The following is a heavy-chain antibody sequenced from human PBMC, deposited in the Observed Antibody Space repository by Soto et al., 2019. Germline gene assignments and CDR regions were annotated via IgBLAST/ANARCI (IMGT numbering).Heavy chain of an antibody. CDR3: ARSRGSYQTSGIGDY. CDR2: IHHSGST. D-gene: IGHD1-26*01. CDR1: GGSINTYY. Sequence: PSETLSLTCAVSGGSINTYYWSWVRQPPGKGLEWIGNIHHSGSTNYNPSLNSRVTISIDTSKNKLSLWLNSVTAADTALYYCARSRGSYQTSGIGDYWGQGTLVTVSS. V-gene: IGHV4-59*01. J-gene: IGHJ4*02.